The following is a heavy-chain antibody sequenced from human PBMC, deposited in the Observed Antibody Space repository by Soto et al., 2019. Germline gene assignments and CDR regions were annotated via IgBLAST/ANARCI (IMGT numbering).Heavy chain of an antibody. V-gene: IGHV4-59*01. J-gene: IGHJ6*03. Sequence: SETLSLTCTVSGGSISSYYWSWIRQPPGKGLEWIGYIYYSGSTNYNPSLKSRVTISVDTSKNQFSLKLSSVTAADTAVYYCAWMTTVRETLYYYYYYMDVWGKGTTVTVSS. D-gene: IGHD4-17*01. CDR2: IYYSGST. CDR3: AWMTTVRETLYYYYYYMDV. CDR1: GGSISSYY.